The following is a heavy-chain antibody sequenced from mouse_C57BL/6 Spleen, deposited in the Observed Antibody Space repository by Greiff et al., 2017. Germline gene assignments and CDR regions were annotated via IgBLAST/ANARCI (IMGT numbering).Heavy chain of an antibody. Sequence: VQLQQPGAELVMPGASVKLSCKASGYTFTSYWMHWVKQRPGQGLEWIGEIDPSDSYTNYNQKFKGKSTLTVDKSSSTAYMQLSSLTSEDSAVYYCARSHYEYGGDWFAYWGQGTLVTVSA. CDR2: IDPSDSYT. CDR1: GYTFTSYW. V-gene: IGHV1-69*01. CDR3: ARSHYEYGGDWFAY. J-gene: IGHJ3*01. D-gene: IGHD2-4*01.